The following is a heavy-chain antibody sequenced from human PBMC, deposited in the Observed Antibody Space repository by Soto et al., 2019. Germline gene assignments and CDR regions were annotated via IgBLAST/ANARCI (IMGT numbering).Heavy chain of an antibody. CDR3: ETGPGTSDFDY. J-gene: IGHJ4*02. CDR1: GFTFSSYG. D-gene: IGHD2-2*01. Sequence: QVQLVESGGGVVQPGRSLRLSCAASGFTFSSYGMHWVRQAPGKGLEWVAVIWSGGSNENYADSVNGRFTISRDNSKNMLYLQMYSLSAEYTAVYYCETGPGTSDFDYWGQGSLVTVSS. V-gene: IGHV3-33*01. CDR2: IWSGGSNE.